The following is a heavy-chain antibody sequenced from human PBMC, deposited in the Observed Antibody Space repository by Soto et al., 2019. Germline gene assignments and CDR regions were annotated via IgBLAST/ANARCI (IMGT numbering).Heavy chain of an antibody. Sequence: TSETLSLTCTVSGGSISSSSYYWGWIRQPPGKGLEWIGSIYYSGSTYYNPSLKSRVTISVDTSKNQFSLKLSSVTAADTAVYYCAVAGTEFDYWGQGTLVTVSS. V-gene: IGHV4-39*01. CDR2: IYYSGST. CDR3: AVAGTEFDY. CDR1: GGSISSSSYY. D-gene: IGHD1-1*01. J-gene: IGHJ4*02.